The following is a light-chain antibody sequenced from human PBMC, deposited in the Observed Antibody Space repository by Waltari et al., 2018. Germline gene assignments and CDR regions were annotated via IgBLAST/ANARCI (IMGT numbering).Light chain of an antibody. Sequence: IILTQSPGSLSVSPGETVTLSCRASQSVSHHLAWYQQRPGQPPGPLIQGATTRDPGIPARFSGSGSETDFTLTISSLQSEDFAVYHCQQYSEWPRTFGQGTMVEIK. CDR1: QSVSHH. V-gene: IGKV3-15*01. CDR3: QQYSEWPRT. J-gene: IGKJ1*01. CDR2: GAT.